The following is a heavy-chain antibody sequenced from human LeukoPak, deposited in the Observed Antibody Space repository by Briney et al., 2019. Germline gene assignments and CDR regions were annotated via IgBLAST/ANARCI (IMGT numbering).Heavy chain of an antibody. CDR2: ISRSGGST. V-gene: IGHV3-23*01. Sequence: GGSLRLSCAASGFTFSSYAMSWVRQAPGKGLEWVSAISRSGGSTYYADSVKGRFTIARDNSKNTLYLQMNSLSAEDTAVYYCAKVARYYGSRSQFDYWGQGTLVTVSS. D-gene: IGHD3-10*01. J-gene: IGHJ4*02. CDR1: GFTFSSYA. CDR3: AKVARYYGSRSQFDY.